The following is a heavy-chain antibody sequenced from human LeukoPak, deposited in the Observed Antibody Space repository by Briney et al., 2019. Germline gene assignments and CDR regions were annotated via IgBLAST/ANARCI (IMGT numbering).Heavy chain of an antibody. CDR3: ARVRPRGYSSGWYYFDY. V-gene: IGHV1-46*01. J-gene: IGHJ4*02. CDR1: GYTFTSYY. D-gene: IGHD6-19*01. CDR2: NKPSGGST. Sequence: ASVKVSCKASGYTFTSYYMHWVRQAPGQGLEWMGINKPSGGSTSYAQKFQGRVTMTRDTSTSTVYMELSSLRSEDTAVYYCARVRPRGYSSGWYYFDYWGQGTLVTVSS.